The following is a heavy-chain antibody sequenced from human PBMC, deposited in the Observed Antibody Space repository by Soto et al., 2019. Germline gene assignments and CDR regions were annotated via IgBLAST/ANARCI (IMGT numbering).Heavy chain of an antibody. CDR2: IYYSGST. V-gene: IGHV4-39*01. Sequence: WVRPAPGKGLEWIGSIYYSGSTYYNPSLKSRVTISVDTSKNQFSLKLSSVTAADTAVYYCARQSTGTDDAFDIWGQGTMVTVSS. D-gene: IGHD1-1*01. J-gene: IGHJ3*02. CDR3: ARQSTGTDDAFDI.